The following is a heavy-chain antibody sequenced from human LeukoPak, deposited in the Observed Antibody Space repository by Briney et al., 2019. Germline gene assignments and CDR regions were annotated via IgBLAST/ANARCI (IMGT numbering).Heavy chain of an antibody. Sequence: SETLSLTCTVSGYSITNGYYWGWIRQPPGKGLEWIGSIYHGGRIDYNPSLKSRVTISRDTSNDQFSLKLSSVTAADTAMYYCARDTSPGITGTYWGQGTLVTVSS. V-gene: IGHV4-38-2*02. D-gene: IGHD1-20*01. J-gene: IGHJ4*02. CDR2: IYHGGRI. CDR3: ARDTSPGITGTY. CDR1: GYSITNGYY.